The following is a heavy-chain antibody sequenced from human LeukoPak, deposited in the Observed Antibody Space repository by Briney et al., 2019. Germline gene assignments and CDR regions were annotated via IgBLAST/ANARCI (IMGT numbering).Heavy chain of an antibody. D-gene: IGHD3-16*01. CDR3: ARGGVLKSVDY. CDR1: GGSISSGSYY. Sequence: SETLSLTCTVSGGSISSGSYYWSWIRQPAGKGLEWIGRIYTSGTTNYNPSLKSRVTISVDTSKNQFSLRLSSVTAADTAVYYCARGGVLKSVDYWGQGTLVTVSS. V-gene: IGHV4-61*02. CDR2: IYTSGTT. J-gene: IGHJ4*02.